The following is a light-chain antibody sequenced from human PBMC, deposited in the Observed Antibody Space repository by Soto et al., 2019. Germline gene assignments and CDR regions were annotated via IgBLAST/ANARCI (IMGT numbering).Light chain of an antibody. CDR1: SSDVGSYNY. CDR3: SSYAGSNNLV. CDR2: EVS. J-gene: IGLJ2*01. Sequence: QSVLTQPPSASGSPGQSVTISCTGTSSDVGSYNYVSWYQQQPGKAPKLMIYEVSKRPSGVPDRFSGSKSGNTASLTVSGLQAEDEADYYCSSYAGSNNLVFGGGTKVTVL. V-gene: IGLV2-8*01.